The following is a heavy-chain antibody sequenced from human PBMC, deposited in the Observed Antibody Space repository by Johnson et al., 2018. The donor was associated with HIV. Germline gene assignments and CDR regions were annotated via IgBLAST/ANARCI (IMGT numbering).Heavy chain of an antibody. D-gene: IGHD1-26*01. J-gene: IGHJ3*02. CDR3: ARVRAGRENAFDI. Sequence: VQLVESGGGLVQPGGSLRLSCAASGFTFSSYWMHWVRQAPGKGLEWVSVISGSGDRTSYADFAKGRFTISRDNSKNTLYLQMNSLRVDDTAIYYCARVRAGRENAFDIWGQGTMFTVSS. CDR1: GFTFSSYW. V-gene: IGHV3-23*04. CDR2: ISGSGDRT.